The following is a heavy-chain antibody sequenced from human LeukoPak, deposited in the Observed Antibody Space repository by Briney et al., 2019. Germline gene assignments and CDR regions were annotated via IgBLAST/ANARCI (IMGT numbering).Heavy chain of an antibody. V-gene: IGHV4-4*07. Sequence: SETLSLTCAVSSASVTSHHWAWIPQPVAKGRECVGRVHFSGSTKYNPSLRRRVAIALDNSKNQIYLTLNSVSVADTAVYYCARDESSRDDSGGYHYWGRGVLVTVSS. CDR1: SASVTSHH. CDR3: ARDESSRDDSGGYHY. J-gene: IGHJ4*02. D-gene: IGHD3-22*01. CDR2: VHFSGST.